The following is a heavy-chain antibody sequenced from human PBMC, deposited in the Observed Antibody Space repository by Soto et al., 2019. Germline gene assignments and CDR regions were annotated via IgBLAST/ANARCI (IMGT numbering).Heavy chain of an antibody. Sequence: QLQLQESGSGLVKPSQTLSLTCAVSGGSISSDTYSWSWIRQPPGKGLEWVGYIHHSGNTYFNPSLKSRVTISVDRSKNPLALKLTSVTAADTAVYYCARTMLLGWFDPWGQGTLVTVSS. CDR2: IHHSGNT. D-gene: IGHD2-15*01. CDR3: ARTMLLGWFDP. V-gene: IGHV4-30-2*01. CDR1: GGSISSDTYS. J-gene: IGHJ5*02.